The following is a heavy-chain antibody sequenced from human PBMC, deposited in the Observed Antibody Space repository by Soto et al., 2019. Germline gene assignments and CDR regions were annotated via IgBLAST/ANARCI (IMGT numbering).Heavy chain of an antibody. CDR2: VRDNSRDI. V-gene: IGHV3-21*05. CDR3: AGDQDYAFDI. Sequence: PGGSLRLSCAASGFSFRSHSMNWVRQAPGKGLEWISYVRDNSRDINYADSVKGRFTISRDNARNSLNLQITSLRAEDTAVYYCAGDQDYAFDIWGQGTMVTVSS. CDR1: GFSFRSHS. J-gene: IGHJ3*02.